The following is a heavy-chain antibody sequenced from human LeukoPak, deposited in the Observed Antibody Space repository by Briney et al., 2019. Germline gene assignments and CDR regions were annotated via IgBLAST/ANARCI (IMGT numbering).Heavy chain of an antibody. CDR1: GGSISSYY. CDR2: IYTSGST. J-gene: IGHJ5*02. CDR3: ARNSLRGSSWSDNWFDP. Sequence: SETLSLTCTVSGGSISSYYWSWIRQPAGKGLEWIGRIYTSGSTNYNPSLNSRVTMSVDTSKNQCSLKLSSVTAADTAVYYCARNSLRGSSWSDNWFDPWGQGTLVTVSS. D-gene: IGHD6-13*01. V-gene: IGHV4-4*07.